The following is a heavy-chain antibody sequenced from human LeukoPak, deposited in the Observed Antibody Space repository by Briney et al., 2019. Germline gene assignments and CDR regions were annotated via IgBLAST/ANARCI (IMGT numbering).Heavy chain of an antibody. D-gene: IGHD1-26*01. Sequence: QTGGSLRLSCAASGFTFSTYVMNWVRQTPGKGLEWVSTITGSGASTSYADSVEGRFTVSRDNSRSTLYLQMDTLGTGDTAIYYCARRGNYCFDYWGQGTLVTVSS. CDR1: GFTFSTYV. V-gene: IGHV3-23*01. CDR2: ITGSGAST. CDR3: ARRGNYCFDY. J-gene: IGHJ4*02.